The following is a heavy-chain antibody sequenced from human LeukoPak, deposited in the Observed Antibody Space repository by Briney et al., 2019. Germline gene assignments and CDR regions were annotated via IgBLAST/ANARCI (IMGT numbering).Heavy chain of an antibody. V-gene: IGHV1-24*01. Sequence: ASVKVSCKVSGYTLTELSMHWVRQAPGKGLEWMGGFDPEDGEIIYAQKFQGRVTITADESTSTAYMELSSLRSEDTAVYYCARATTVTKVAAWRNWFDPWGQGTLVTVSS. D-gene: IGHD4-17*01. J-gene: IGHJ5*02. CDR2: FDPEDGEI. CDR3: ARATTVTKVAAWRNWFDP. CDR1: GYTLTELS.